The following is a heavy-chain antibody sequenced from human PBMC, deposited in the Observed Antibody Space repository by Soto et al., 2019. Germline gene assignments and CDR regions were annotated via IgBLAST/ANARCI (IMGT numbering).Heavy chain of an antibody. V-gene: IGHV4-4*07. J-gene: IGHJ4*02. Sequence: RPESLSLTSTVSGASITIFYWSWIRQPAGKGLEWIGRIYTSGSTNYNPSLKSRVTMSVDTSKNQFSLKLSAVTAADTAVYYCAREPGYWGQGTLVTVSS. CDR2: IYTSGST. CDR1: GASITIFY. CDR3: AREPGY.